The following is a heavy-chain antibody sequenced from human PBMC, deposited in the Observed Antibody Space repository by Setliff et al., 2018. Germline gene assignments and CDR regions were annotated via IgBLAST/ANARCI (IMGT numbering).Heavy chain of an antibody. CDR3: ARARPATIAGVVPGVADFGIDV. CDR2: IYTSGST. CDR1: SGSMRNYY. D-gene: IGHD2-2*01. V-gene: IGHV4-4*07. Sequence: SETLSLTCSVSSGSMRNYYWIWIRQPAGEGLEWIGRIYTSGSTNYNPSLERRVTISLEMSKNQFSLTLSSVTAADTAVYYCARARPATIAGVVPGVADFGIDVWGQGTTVTVSS. J-gene: IGHJ6*02.